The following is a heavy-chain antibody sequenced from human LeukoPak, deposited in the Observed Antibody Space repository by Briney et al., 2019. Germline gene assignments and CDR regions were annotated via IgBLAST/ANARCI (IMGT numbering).Heavy chain of an antibody. V-gene: IGHV1-46*01. CDR3: ARVGPTKWLRGGLNFFDY. Sequence: GASVKVSCKASGYTFTSYYMHWVRQAPGQGLEWMGIINPSGGSTSYAQKFQGRVTMTRDTSTSTVYMELSSLRSEDTAVYYCARVGPTKWLRGGLNFFDYWGQGTLVTVSS. J-gene: IGHJ4*02. D-gene: IGHD5-12*01. CDR2: INPSGGST. CDR1: GYTFTSYY.